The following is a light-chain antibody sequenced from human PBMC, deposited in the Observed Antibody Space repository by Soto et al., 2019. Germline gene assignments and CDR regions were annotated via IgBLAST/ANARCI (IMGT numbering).Light chain of an antibody. V-gene: IGKV3-20*01. Sequence: EIVLTQSPGTLSLSPGERATLSCRASQSVSRSYFAWYQQKPGQAPRLLIYGASSRATGIPDRFSGSGSGKDFTLTISRLEPEDFAVYYYQQYGSSPYTFGQGTKLEIK. CDR1: QSVSRSY. CDR3: QQYGSSPYT. CDR2: GAS. J-gene: IGKJ2*01.